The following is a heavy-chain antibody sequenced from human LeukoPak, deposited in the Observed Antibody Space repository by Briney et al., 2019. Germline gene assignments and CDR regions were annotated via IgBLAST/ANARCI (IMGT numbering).Heavy chain of an antibody. V-gene: IGHV1-8*01. J-gene: IGHJ4*02. CDR2: MNTNSGNT. CDR3: ARVTGSIDY. D-gene: IGHD1-26*01. Sequence: ASVQVSCQACGYTFPNYDINWVRQATGQGLEWMGWMNTNSGNTGYAQKFQGRVTMTRDTSISTAYMELSSLRSDDTAVYYCARVTGSIDYWGQGTLVTVSS. CDR1: GYTFPNYD.